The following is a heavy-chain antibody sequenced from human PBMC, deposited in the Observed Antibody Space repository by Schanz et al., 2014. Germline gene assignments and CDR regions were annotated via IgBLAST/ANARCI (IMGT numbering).Heavy chain of an antibody. Sequence: EVQLVESGGGLVQPGGSLRLSCGGSGFTLSSYWMHWVRQVPGKGLEWVSCTNGDGTNAKYADSVKGRFTISRDNAKKTLSLQMISLRAEDTAIYFCTRSYYDFSWGSYRFRAFDIWGQGTTVIVSS. CDR1: GFTLSSYW. V-gene: IGHV3-74*02. CDR3: TRSYYDFSWGSYRFRAFDI. D-gene: IGHD3-16*02. CDR2: TNGDGTNA. J-gene: IGHJ3*02.